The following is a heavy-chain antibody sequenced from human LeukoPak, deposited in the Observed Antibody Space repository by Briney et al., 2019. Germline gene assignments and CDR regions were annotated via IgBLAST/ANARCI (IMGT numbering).Heavy chain of an antibody. D-gene: IGHD7-27*01. J-gene: IGHJ3*02. CDR1: GGTFSSYA. CDR3: ARNTLGAFDI. V-gene: IGHV1-69*06. Sequence: ASVKVSCKASGGTFSSYAISWVRQAPGQGLEWMGGIIPIFGTANYAQKFQGRVTITADKSTSTAYMELSNLRSEDTAVYYCARNTLGAFDIWGQGTMVTVSS. CDR2: IIPIFGTA.